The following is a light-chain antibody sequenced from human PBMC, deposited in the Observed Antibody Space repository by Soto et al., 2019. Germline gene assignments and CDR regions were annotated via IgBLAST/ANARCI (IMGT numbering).Light chain of an antibody. CDR3: FLSYSGARWV. V-gene: IGLV7-46*01. CDR2: DTT. J-gene: IGLJ3*02. Sequence: QAVVTQEPSLTVSPGGTVTLTCGSSTGTVTSGHYPYWFQQKTGQAPRTLIYDTTNKHSWTPARFSGSLLGGKAALTLSGAQPEDEAEYYCFLSYSGARWVFGGGTKLTVL. CDR1: TGTVTSGHY.